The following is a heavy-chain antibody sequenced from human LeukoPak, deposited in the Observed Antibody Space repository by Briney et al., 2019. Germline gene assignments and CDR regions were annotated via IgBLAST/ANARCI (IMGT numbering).Heavy chain of an antibody. Sequence: GGSLRLSCVASGFTVSSNYMSWVRQAPGKGLEWVAVIWYDGSNKYYADSVKGRFTISRDNSKNTLHLQMNSLRAEDTAVYYCTKDVVAGTNYFDYWGQGTLVTVSS. J-gene: IGHJ4*02. V-gene: IGHV3-33*06. D-gene: IGHD6-19*01. CDR3: TKDVVAGTNYFDY. CDR1: GFTVSSNY. CDR2: IWYDGSNK.